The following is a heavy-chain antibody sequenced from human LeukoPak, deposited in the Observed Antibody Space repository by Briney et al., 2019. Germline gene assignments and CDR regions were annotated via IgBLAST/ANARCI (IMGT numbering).Heavy chain of an antibody. V-gene: IGHV3-23*01. CDR2: ISGSGGST. CDR1: GFTFSSYA. J-gene: IGHJ4*02. CDR3: AKLGWELLTPAGYFDY. D-gene: IGHD1-26*01. Sequence: GGSLRLSCAASGFTFSSYAMSWVRQAPGKGLEWVSAISGSGGSTYYADSVKGRFTIPRDNSKNALYLQMNSLRAEDTAVYYCAKLGWELLTPAGYFDYWGQGTLVTVSS.